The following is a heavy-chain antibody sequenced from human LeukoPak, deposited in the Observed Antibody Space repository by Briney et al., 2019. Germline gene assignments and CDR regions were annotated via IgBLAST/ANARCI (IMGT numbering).Heavy chain of an antibody. CDR3: ARDTTTMIAEY. V-gene: IGHV4-39*07. Sequence: SETLSLTCTVSGGAISSSIYYWGCIRQPPGKGLEWIGSMYDSENTHYNPSLKSRVTISVDTSKNQFSLKLISVTAADTAVYYCARDTTTMIAEYWGQGTLVTVSS. J-gene: IGHJ4*02. D-gene: IGHD3-22*01. CDR1: GGAISSSIYY. CDR2: MYDSENT.